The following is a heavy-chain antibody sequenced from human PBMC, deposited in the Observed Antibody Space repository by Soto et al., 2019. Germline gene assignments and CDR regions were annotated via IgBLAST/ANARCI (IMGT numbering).Heavy chain of an antibody. Sequence: QVQLVESGGGFVKPGGSLRLSCAASGFTFSDYYMSWIRQAPGKGLEWVSYISSSGSSICCADSGKGRFTISRANDKNSLYLKMNSLRAEDTAVYYCAREWGGFSDYWGQGTLVTVSS. J-gene: IGHJ4*02. CDR3: AREWGGFSDY. CDR1: GFTFSDYY. V-gene: IGHV3-11*01. D-gene: IGHD5-12*01. CDR2: ISSSGSSI.